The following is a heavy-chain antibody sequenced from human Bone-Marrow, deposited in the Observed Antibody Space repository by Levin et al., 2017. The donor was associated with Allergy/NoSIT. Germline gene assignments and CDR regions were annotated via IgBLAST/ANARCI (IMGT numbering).Heavy chain of an antibody. CDR3: RWFGVYFDY. V-gene: IGHV3-15*01. J-gene: IGHJ4*02. Sequence: GGSLRLSCAASTLGFTNAWMSWVRQAPGQGLEWIGHIKSRSDGGTMEYAASVVGRFTISRDDSKNTAYLEMNSLKTEDTAVYWCRWFGVYFDYWGQGTLVTVSS. CDR2: IKSRSDGGTM. D-gene: IGHD3-10*01. CDR1: TLGFTNAW.